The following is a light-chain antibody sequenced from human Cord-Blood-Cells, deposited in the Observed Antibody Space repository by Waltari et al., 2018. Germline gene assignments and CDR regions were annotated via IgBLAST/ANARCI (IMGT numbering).Light chain of an antibody. CDR1: PSVSSSY. V-gene: IGKV3-20*01. Sequence: EIVLTQSPGTLSLSPGERATLSCRASPSVSSSYLAWYQQKPGQATRLLIYGASSRATSIPDRFSGSGSGTDFTLTISRLEPEDFAVYYCQQYGSSPLTFGGGTKVEIK. CDR3: QQYGSSPLT. CDR2: GAS. J-gene: IGKJ4*01.